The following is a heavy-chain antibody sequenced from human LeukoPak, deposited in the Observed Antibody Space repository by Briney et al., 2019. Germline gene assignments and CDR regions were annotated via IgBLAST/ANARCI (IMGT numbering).Heavy chain of an antibody. V-gene: IGHV4-4*02. CDR3: VREARTRSGWPYFDS. D-gene: IGHD6-25*01. CDR1: GDSINTNNW. J-gene: IGHJ4*02. Sequence: PSGTLSLTCAVSGDSINTNNWWSWVRQPSGKGLEWIGEIYHSGTTKYNPSLMSRVTMSTDKSQNEFSLKLSSVTAADTAVYYCVREARTRSGWPYFDSWGQGTLVTVSP. CDR2: IYHSGTT.